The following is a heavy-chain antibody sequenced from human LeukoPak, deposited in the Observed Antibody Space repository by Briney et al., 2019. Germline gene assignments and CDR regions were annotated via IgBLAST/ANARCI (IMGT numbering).Heavy chain of an antibody. J-gene: IGHJ3*02. D-gene: IGHD6-13*01. Sequence: ASVKVSCKASGYTFTSYYMHWVRQAPGQGLEWMGWISAYNGNTNYAQKLQGRVTMTTGTSTSTAYMELRSLRSDDTAVYYCAGVAAAAAFDIWGQGTMVTVSS. CDR3: AGVAAAAAFDI. V-gene: IGHV1-18*04. CDR1: GYTFTSYY. CDR2: ISAYNGNT.